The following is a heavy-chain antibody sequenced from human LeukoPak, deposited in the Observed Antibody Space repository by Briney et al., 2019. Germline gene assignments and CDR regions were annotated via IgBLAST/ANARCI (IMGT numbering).Heavy chain of an antibody. D-gene: IGHD2-2*01. CDR2: IRYDGSNK. Sequence: GGSLRLSCAASGFTFSSYGMHWVRQAPGKGLEWVAFIRYDGSNKYYADYVKGRFTISRDNSKNTLYLQMHSLRAEDTAVYYCAKQIVVVPAKAYFDYWGQGTLVTVSS. CDR3: AKQIVVVPAKAYFDY. CDR1: GFTFSSYG. V-gene: IGHV3-30*02. J-gene: IGHJ4*02.